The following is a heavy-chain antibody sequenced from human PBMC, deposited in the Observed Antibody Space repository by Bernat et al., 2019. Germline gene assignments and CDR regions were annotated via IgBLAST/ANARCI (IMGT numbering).Heavy chain of an antibody. D-gene: IGHD2-2*01. CDR3: ARGDRQYCSSTSCLDAFDI. CDR1: GFTFSSYG. V-gene: IGHV3-33*01. J-gene: IGHJ3*02. CDR2: IWYDGSNK. Sequence: QVQLVESGGGVVQPGRSLRLSCAASGFTFSSYGMHWVRQAPGKGLEWVAVIWYDGSNKYYAESVKGRFTISRDNSKNTLHLQMDSLRAEDTAVYYCARGDRQYCSSTSCLDAFDIWGQGTMVTVSS.